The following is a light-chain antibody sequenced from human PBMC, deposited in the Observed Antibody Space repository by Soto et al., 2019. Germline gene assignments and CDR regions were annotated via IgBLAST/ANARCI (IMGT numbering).Light chain of an antibody. V-gene: IGLV1-47*02. Sequence: QSALAQPPSASGTPGQRVTISCSGRNANIGNNFVCWYQQLPGTAPKLLIYSNDQRPSGVPDRFSGSKSGTSASLAISCVRSEDEADYYCVAWDDSLSGLVFGTGTKVTLL. CDR2: SND. CDR3: VAWDDSLSGLV. CDR1: NANIGNNF. J-gene: IGLJ1*01.